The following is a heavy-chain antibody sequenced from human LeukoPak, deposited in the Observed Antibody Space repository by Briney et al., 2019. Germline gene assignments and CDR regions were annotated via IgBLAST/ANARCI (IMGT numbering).Heavy chain of an antibody. J-gene: IGHJ6*03. CDR3: AKGGGEYYYYYMDV. CDR1: GFTVSSNY. Sequence: PGGSLRLSCAASGFTVSSNYMSWVRQAPGKGLEWVSVIYSGGSTYYADSVKGRFTISRDNSKNTLYLQMNSLRAEDTAVYYCAKGGGEYYYYYMDVWGKGTTVTVSS. CDR2: IYSGGST. D-gene: IGHD3-16*01. V-gene: IGHV3-53*01.